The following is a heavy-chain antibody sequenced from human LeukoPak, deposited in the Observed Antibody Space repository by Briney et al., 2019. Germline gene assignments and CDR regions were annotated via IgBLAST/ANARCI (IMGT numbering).Heavy chain of an antibody. J-gene: IGHJ4*02. V-gene: IGHV4-31*11. CDR3: ARENLLLWFGELRGYFDY. CDR2: IYYSGST. Sequence: PSETLSLTCAVSGGSISSGGYSWSWIRQPPGKGLEWIGYIYYSGSTYYNPSLKSRVTISVDTSKNQFSLKLSSVTAADTAVYYCARENLLLWFGELRGYFDYWGQGTLVTVSS. CDR1: GGSISSGGYS. D-gene: IGHD3-10*01.